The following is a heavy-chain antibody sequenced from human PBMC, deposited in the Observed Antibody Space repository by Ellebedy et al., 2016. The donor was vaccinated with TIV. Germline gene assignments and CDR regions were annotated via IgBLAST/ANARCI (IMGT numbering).Heavy chain of an antibody. Sequence: AASVKVSCKASGYTFIGCYMHWVRQAPGQGLEWMGWINPKNGDTSYAQKFQGRVTMTRDPSISTAYMELSRLGSDETAVYYCGRSGYGSGWSFDYWGQGTLVTVSS. J-gene: IGHJ4*02. D-gene: IGHD6-19*01. CDR3: GRSGYGSGWSFDY. CDR2: INPKNGDT. CDR1: GYTFIGCY. V-gene: IGHV1-2*02.